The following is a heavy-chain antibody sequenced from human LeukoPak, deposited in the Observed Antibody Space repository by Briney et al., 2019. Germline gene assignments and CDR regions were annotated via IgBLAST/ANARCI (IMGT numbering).Heavy chain of an antibody. Sequence: VASVNVSCKASGYTFTGYYMHWVRQAPGQGLEWMGWINPNSVGTNYAQKFQGRVTMTRDTSISTAYMELSRLRSDDTAVYYCARVGYYDFWSGSYYYYYGMDVWGQGTTVTVSS. CDR3: ARVGYYDFWSGSYYYYYGMDV. J-gene: IGHJ6*02. CDR1: GYTFTGYY. D-gene: IGHD3-3*01. CDR2: INPNSVGT. V-gene: IGHV1-2*02.